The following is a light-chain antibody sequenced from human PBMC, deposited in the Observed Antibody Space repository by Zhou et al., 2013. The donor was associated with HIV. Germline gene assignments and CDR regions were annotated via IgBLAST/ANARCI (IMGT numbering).Light chain of an antibody. Sequence: EIVLTQSPGTLSLSPGERATLSCRASQSVSSSYLAWYQQKPGQAPRLLIYDASTRATGIPRRFSGSGSGTEFILTISSLQPEDFAVYYCQQYDNWPPLTFGGGTRVEIK. CDR3: QQYDNWPPLT. CDR2: DAS. CDR1: QSVSSSY. J-gene: IGKJ4*01. V-gene: IGKV3-20*01.